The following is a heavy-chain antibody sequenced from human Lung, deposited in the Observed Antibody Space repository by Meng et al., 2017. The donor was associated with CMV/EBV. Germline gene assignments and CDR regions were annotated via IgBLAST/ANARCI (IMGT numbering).Heavy chain of an antibody. D-gene: IGHD6-19*01. CDR2: ISCYNGDT. CDR1: GYTFTHHG. Sequence: QPQLMQSGAEVKKPGASVRVSCKASGYTFTHHGNSWIRQAPGQGLEWMGWISCYNGDTNYAQKFQGKVTMTTDTSTSTAYMDLRSLRSDDTAVYYCARDPSNTSGRYAYFDYWGQGTLVTVSS. CDR3: ARDPSNTSGRYAYFDY. J-gene: IGHJ4*02. V-gene: IGHV1-18*01.